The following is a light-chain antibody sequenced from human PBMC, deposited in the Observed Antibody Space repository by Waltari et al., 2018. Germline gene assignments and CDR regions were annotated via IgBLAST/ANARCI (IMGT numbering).Light chain of an antibody. CDR1: QDIGNR. Sequence: DIQMTQSPSSVSASIGDRVTITCRASQDIGNRLAWYQQKPGKAPNLLSCGTSSLQTGVPSGLSGSGSGTEFTLTISRLQPEDFATYDGQQAKSFPMTCGPGTKVDIK. CDR3: QQAKSFPMT. V-gene: IGKV1-12*01. CDR2: GTS. J-gene: IGKJ3*01.